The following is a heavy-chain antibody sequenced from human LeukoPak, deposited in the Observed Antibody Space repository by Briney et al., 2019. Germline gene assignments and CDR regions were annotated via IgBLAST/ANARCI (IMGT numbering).Heavy chain of an antibody. Sequence: PSETLSLTCTVSGGSISNYYWSWIRQPPGKGLAWIGYVSYSGDINYNPSLKSRVTMSVDTSKNQFSLKLSSVTAADTAVYYCARYIWGSYPTFEDYWGQGTLVTVSS. CDR1: GGSISNYY. V-gene: IGHV4-59*01. CDR2: VSYSGDI. D-gene: IGHD3-16*02. J-gene: IGHJ4*02. CDR3: ARYIWGSYPTFEDY.